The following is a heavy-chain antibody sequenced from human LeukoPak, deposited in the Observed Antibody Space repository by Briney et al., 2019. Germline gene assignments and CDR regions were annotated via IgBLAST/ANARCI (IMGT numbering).Heavy chain of an antibody. CDR1: GFTFTYAW. J-gene: IGHJ4*02. CDR3: TTGWGAGFCSGDFCSFDY. V-gene: IGHV3-15*01. Sequence: GGSLRLSCAASGFTFTYAWMTWVRQAPGRGLEWVGRIKSKRDGGTTDYAAPVKGRFTISRDESKNTLYVQMDSLRTEDTAVYYCTTGWGAGFCSGDFCSFDYWGRGTLVTVSS. D-gene: IGHD2-15*01. CDR2: IKSKRDGGTT.